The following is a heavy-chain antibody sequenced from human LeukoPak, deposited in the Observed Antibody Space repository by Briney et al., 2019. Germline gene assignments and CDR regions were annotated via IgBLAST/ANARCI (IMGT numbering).Heavy chain of an antibody. Sequence: GGSLRLSRAASGFTFSSYAMSWVRQAPGKGLEWVSSITSSGAATYYADSVKGRFTISRDNSDNTLYLQMNSLRAEDTAVYYCAKDRPNYYGSNGHYYKLNGDCWGQGTLVTVSS. CDR2: ITSSGAAT. D-gene: IGHD3-22*01. CDR1: GFTFSSYA. J-gene: IGHJ4*02. V-gene: IGHV3-23*01. CDR3: AKDRPNYYGSNGHYYKLNGDC.